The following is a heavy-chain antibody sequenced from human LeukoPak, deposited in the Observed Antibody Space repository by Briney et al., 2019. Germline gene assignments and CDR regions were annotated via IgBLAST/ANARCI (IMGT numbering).Heavy chain of an antibody. Sequence: GGSLRLSCAASGFTFSSLWMTWVRQAPGKGLEWVAYITSDGSEKNYVDSVKGRFTISRDNAKNSLSLQMNSLRAEDTAVYFCTSAAIAASFFFWGQGTLVTVSS. J-gene: IGHJ4*02. CDR1: GFTFSSLW. CDR3: TSAAIAASFFF. V-gene: IGHV3-7*02. CDR2: ITSDGSEK. D-gene: IGHD6-13*01.